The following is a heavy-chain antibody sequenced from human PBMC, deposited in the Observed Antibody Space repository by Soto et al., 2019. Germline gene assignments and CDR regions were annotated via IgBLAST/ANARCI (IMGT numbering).Heavy chain of an antibody. Sequence: GGSLRLSCAGSGFTFSSYAMSWVRQAPGKGLEWVSGISGGGGSTYYADSVKGRFTISRDNSKNTVYLQMNSLRAEDTAVYYCAKDPTRGVTSTFDYWGQGTLVTVSS. CDR3: AKDPTRGVTSTFDY. CDR1: GFTFSSYA. V-gene: IGHV3-23*01. CDR2: ISGGGGST. D-gene: IGHD2-21*02. J-gene: IGHJ4*02.